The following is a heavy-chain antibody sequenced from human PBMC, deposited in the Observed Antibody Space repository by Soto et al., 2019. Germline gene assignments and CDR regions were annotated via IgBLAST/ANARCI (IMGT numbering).Heavy chain of an antibody. V-gene: IGHV3-74*01. CDR2: VDSAGSGT. Sequence: GGSLRLSCVASGITFSGFWMHWVRQVPGKGLVWVARVDSAGSGTSYADSVKGRFTISRDNAKNTLSLQMDSPRVEDTAVYYCATVFEHWGQG. CDR1: GITFSGFW. J-gene: IGHJ4*02. CDR3: ATVFEH.